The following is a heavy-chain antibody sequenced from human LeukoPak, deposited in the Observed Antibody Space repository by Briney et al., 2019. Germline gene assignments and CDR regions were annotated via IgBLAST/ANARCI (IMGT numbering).Heavy chain of an antibody. D-gene: IGHD2-2*01. J-gene: IGHJ4*02. CDR2: ISSSSSTI. V-gene: IGHV3-48*01. CDR1: GFTFSSYS. CDR3: ARDGYVVPAAIAY. Sequence: GGSLRLSCAASGFTFSSYSMNWVRQAPGKGLEWVSYISSSSSTIYYADSVKGRFTISRDNAKNSLYLQMNSLRAEDTAVYYCARDGYVVPAAIAYWGQGTLVTVSS.